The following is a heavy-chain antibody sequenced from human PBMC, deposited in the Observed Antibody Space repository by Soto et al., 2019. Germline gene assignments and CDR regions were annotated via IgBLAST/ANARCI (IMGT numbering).Heavy chain of an antibody. V-gene: IGHV3-23*01. J-gene: IGHJ6*02. CDR1: GFTFSSYA. D-gene: IGHD6-13*01. CDR2: ISGSGGST. CDR3: AKARAHYSSSWWSNYYYGMDV. Sequence: GGSLRLSCAASGFTFSSYAMSWVRQAPGKGLEWVSAISGSGGSTYYADSVKGRFTISRDNSKNTLYLQMNSLRAEDTAVYYCAKARAHYSSSWWSNYYYGMDVWGQGTTVTVSS.